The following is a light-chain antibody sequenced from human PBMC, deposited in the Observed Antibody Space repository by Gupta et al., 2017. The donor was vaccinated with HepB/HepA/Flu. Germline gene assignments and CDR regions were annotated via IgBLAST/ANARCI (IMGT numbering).Light chain of an antibody. CDR3: AAWDNNLNGPV. Sequence: SVLTPPPSASGPPGQRVTISCSGSRSNIGSNTVNWYQQFPGTAPKLLIYSNNQRPSGVPDRFSGSKSGTSASLAISGLQSEDEADYYCAAWDNNLNGPVFGGGTKLTV. J-gene: IGLJ2*01. V-gene: IGLV1-44*01. CDR2: SNN. CDR1: RSNIGSNT.